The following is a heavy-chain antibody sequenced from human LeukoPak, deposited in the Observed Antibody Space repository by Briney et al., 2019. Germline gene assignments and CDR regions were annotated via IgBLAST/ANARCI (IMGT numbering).Heavy chain of an antibody. CDR3: ARNLAVAPHAYYFDY. Sequence: ASVKVSCKASGYTFTSYYMQWVRQAPGQGLEWMGIINPSGGSTSYAQKFQGRVTITRDTSASTAYMELSSLRSEDMAVYYCARNLAVAPHAYYFDYWGQGTLVTVSS. V-gene: IGHV1-46*01. CDR2: INPSGGST. CDR1: GYTFTSYY. J-gene: IGHJ4*02. D-gene: IGHD6-19*01.